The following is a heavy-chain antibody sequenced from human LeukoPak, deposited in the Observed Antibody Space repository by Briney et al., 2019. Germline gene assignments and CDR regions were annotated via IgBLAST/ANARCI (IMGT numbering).Heavy chain of an antibody. D-gene: IGHD3-3*01. CDR1: GGSFSGYY. CDR3: TTDYGLYGMDV. Sequence: ETLSLTCAVYGGSFSGYYWSWIRQPPGKGLEWVGRIKSKTDGGTTDYAAPVKGRFTISRDDSKNTLYLQMNSLKTEDTAVYYCTTDYGLYGMDVWGQGTTVTVSS. V-gene: IGHV3-15*01. J-gene: IGHJ6*02. CDR2: IKSKTDGGTT.